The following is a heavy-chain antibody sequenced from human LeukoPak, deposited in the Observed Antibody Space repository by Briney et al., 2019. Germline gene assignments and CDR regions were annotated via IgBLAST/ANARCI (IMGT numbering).Heavy chain of an antibody. CDR3: ARRKVRGPYNWFDP. CDR1: GGSISSYY. D-gene: IGHD3-10*01. CDR2: IYTSGST. V-gene: IGHV4-4*07. J-gene: IGHJ5*02. Sequence: PSETLSLTCTVSGGSISSYYWSWIRQPAGKGLEWIGRIYTSGSTNYNPSLKSRVTMSVDTSKNQFSLKLSSVTAADTAVYYCARRKVRGPYNWFDPWGQGTLVTVSS.